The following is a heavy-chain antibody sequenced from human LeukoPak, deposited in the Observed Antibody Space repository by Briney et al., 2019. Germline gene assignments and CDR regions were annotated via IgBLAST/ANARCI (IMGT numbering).Heavy chain of an antibody. CDR1: GFTFSSYT. V-gene: IGHV3-64D*06. CDR2: ITNNGGNT. Sequence: GGTLRLSCSASGFTFSSYTMHWVRQAPGKGLEFVSAITNNGGNTYYADSVKGRFTIYRDNSKNTVYLQMSSLRAEDTAVYYCVIVRGYFDSSGSDYWGQGTLVTVSS. D-gene: IGHD3-9*01. J-gene: IGHJ4*02. CDR3: VIVRGYFDSSGSDY.